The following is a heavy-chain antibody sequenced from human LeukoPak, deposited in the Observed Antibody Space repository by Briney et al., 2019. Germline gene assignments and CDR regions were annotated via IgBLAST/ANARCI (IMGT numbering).Heavy chain of an antibody. CDR3: ARVASDDYVWGSFHGLDY. J-gene: IGHJ4*02. Sequence: GGSLRLSCAASGFTVSSNYMSWVRQAPGKGLERVSVIYSGGSTYYADSVKGRFTISRDNSKNTLYLQMNSLRAEDTAVYYCARVASDDYVWGSFHGLDYWGQGTLVTVSS. CDR2: IYSGGST. CDR1: GFTVSSNY. V-gene: IGHV3-53*01. D-gene: IGHD3-16*01.